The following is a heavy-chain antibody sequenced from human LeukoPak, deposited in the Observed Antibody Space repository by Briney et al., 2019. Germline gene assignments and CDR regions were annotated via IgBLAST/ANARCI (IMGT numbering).Heavy chain of an antibody. CDR1: GGSFSGYY. Sequence: SETLSLTRAVYGGSFSGYYWSWIRQPPGKGLEWIGCIHYSGSTNYNPSLKSRVTISVDTSKNQFSLKLSSVTAADTAIYYCARVRDRSSYFYDLDYWGKGTTVTVSS. CDR2: IHYSGST. D-gene: IGHD3-22*01. CDR3: ARVRDRSSYFYDLDY. V-gene: IGHV4-59*01. J-gene: IGHJ6*04.